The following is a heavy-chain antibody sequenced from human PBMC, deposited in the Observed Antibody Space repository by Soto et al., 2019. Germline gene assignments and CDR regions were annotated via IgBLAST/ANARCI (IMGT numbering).Heavy chain of an antibody. CDR3: ARVLRGYCSSTSCSAWGAFDI. CDR2: IIPIFGTA. V-gene: IGHV1-69*05. D-gene: IGHD2-2*01. Sequence: SVKVSCKASGGTFSSYAISWVRQAPGQGLEWMGGIIPIFGTANYARKFQGRVTMTRDTSTSTVYMELSSLRSEDTAVYYCARVLRGYCSSTSCSAWGAFDIWGQGTMVTVSS. CDR1: GGTFSSYA. J-gene: IGHJ3*02.